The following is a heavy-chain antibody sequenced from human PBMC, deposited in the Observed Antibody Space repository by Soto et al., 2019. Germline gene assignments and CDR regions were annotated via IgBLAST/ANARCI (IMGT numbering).Heavy chain of an antibody. CDR2: INPKRGGT. D-gene: IGHD2-21*01. V-gene: IGHV1-2*02. CDR3: ARDSGIPGRYWYFGL. Sequence: QVQLVQSGAEAKKPGASVKVSCTTYGYTFSDYFLHWVRQAPGQGPEWMGFINPKRGGTEYAQKFQGRVTMTRDTSSSTVYMDLSGLTSDDTAIYYCARDSGIPGRYWYFGLWGRGTLVTVSS. CDR1: GYTFSDYF. J-gene: IGHJ2*01.